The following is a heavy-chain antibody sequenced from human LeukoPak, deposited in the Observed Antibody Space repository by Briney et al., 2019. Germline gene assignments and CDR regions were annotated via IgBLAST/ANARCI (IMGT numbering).Heavy chain of an antibody. CDR1: GFIFSNYW. Sequence: TGGSLRLSCEASGFIFSNYWMAWVRQAPGKGLEWVSGISGSGGGTYYADSVKGRFTISRDNSKNTLYLQMNSLRAEDTAVYYCAKDGVMSTVSYYYYMDVWGKGTTVTVSS. D-gene: IGHD4-11*01. CDR2: ISGSGGGT. V-gene: IGHV3-23*01. J-gene: IGHJ6*03. CDR3: AKDGVMSTVSYYYYMDV.